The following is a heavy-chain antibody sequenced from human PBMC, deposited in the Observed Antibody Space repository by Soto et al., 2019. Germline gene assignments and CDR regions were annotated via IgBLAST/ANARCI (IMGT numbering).Heavy chain of an antibody. CDR1: GFSISTSGVG. CDR3: AHRRGGYNWDDGYFDF. CDR2: TYWDDDN. D-gene: IGHD1-1*01. Sequence: QITLKESGPTLVKPTQTLTLTCTFSGFSISTSGVGVGWIRQPPGKALEWLAFTYWDDDNRCNPSLRSRLTVAKDTSKSLVVLLMTSVDPVDTATYYCAHRRGGYNWDDGYFDFWGQGTLVTVSS. J-gene: IGHJ4*02. V-gene: IGHV2-5*02.